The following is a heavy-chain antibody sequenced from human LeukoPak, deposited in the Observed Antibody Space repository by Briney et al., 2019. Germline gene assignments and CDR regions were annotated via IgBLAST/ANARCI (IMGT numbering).Heavy chain of an antibody. J-gene: IGHJ4*02. CDR3: ARDTLYCSGGSCYPYYFDY. CDR1: GGSISSSSYY. D-gene: IGHD2-15*01. CDR2: IYYSGST. V-gene: IGHV4-61*01. Sequence: NSSETLSLTCTVSGGSISSSSYYWGWIRQPPGKGLEWIGYIYYSGSTNYNPSLKSRVTISVDTSKNQFSLKLSSVTAADTAVYYCARDTLYCSGGSCYPYYFDYWGQGTLVTVSS.